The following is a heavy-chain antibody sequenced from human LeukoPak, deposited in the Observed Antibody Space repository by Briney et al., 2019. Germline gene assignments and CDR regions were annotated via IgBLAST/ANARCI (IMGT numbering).Heavy chain of an antibody. D-gene: IGHD5-12*01. CDR1: GGTFSSYA. J-gene: IGHJ4*02. CDR3: ASSPGYSGYGSYFDY. Sequence: SVKVSCKASGGTFSSYAISWARQAPGQGLEWMGRIIPIFGTANYAQKFQGRVTITTDESTSTAYMELSSLRSEDTAVYYCASSPGYSGYGSYFDYWGQGTLVTVSS. CDR2: IIPIFGTA. V-gene: IGHV1-69*05.